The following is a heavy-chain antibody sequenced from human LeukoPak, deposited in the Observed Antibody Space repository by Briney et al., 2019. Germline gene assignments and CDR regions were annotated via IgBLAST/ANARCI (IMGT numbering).Heavy chain of an antibody. J-gene: IGHJ4*02. CDR1: GGSLSGYY. CDR3: ARDSLIYDYVWGSYRFGFDY. V-gene: IGHV4-34*01. D-gene: IGHD3-16*02. CDR2: INHSGST. Sequence: SETLSLTCAAYGGSLSGYYWSWIRQPPGKGLEWIGEINHSGSTNYNPSLKSRVTISVDTSKNQFSLKLSSVTAADTAVYYCARDSLIYDYVWGSYRFGFDYWGQGTLVTVSS.